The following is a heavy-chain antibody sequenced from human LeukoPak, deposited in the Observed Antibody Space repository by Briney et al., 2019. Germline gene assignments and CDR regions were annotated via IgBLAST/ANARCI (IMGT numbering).Heavy chain of an antibody. CDR3: AHGRFGELFDY. CDR2: IYWDDDK. Sequence: ESGPTLVKPTQTLTLTCTFSGFSLSTSVVGVGWIRQPPGKALEWLALIYWDDDKRYSPSLKSRLTITKDTSKNQVVLTMTNMDPVDTATYYCAHGRFGELFDYWGQGTLVTVSS. V-gene: IGHV2-5*02. D-gene: IGHD3-10*01. J-gene: IGHJ4*02. CDR1: GFSLSTSVVG.